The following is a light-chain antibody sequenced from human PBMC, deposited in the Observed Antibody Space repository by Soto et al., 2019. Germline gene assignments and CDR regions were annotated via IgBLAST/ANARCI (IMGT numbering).Light chain of an antibody. CDR2: DVT. Sequence: QSALTQPASVSGSPGQSITISCTGTSSDVGDSNYVSWYQQHPGKAPKLMIYDVTNRPSGVSNRFSGSKSGNTASLTISGLQAEDEANYYCSSSTSSSTLDVVFGGGTQLTVL. CDR3: SSSTSSSTLDVV. CDR1: SSDVGDSNY. V-gene: IGLV2-14*03. J-gene: IGLJ2*01.